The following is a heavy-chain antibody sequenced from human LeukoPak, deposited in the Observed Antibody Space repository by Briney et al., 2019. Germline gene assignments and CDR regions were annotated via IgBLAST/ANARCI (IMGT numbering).Heavy chain of an antibody. CDR1: GFTFSSYA. V-gene: IGHV3-64*01. CDR2: ISSNGGST. D-gene: IGHD3-22*01. CDR3: ARGYDSSGYPAALDY. J-gene: IGHJ4*02. Sequence: QSGGSLRLSCAASGFTFSSYAMHWVRQGPGKGLEYVSAISSNGGSTYYANSVKGRFTISRDHSKNTLYIQMGSLRAEDMAVYYCARGYDSSGYPAALDYWGQRPLVTVSS.